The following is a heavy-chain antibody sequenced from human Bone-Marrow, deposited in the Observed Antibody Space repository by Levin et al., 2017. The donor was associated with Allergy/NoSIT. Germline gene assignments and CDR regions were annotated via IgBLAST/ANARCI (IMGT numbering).Heavy chain of an antibody. D-gene: IGHD3/OR15-3a*01. CDR2: IYYSGST. CDR3: ASSSRDWGTGAFNI. J-gene: IGHJ3*02. V-gene: IGHV4-59*01. Sequence: PSETLSLTCTVSGGSISSYYWSWIRQPPGKGLDWIGYIYYSGSTNYNPSLKSRVTISVDTSKNQFSLRLSSVTAADTAVYYCASSSRDWGTGAFNIWGQGTMVTVSS. CDR1: GGSISSYY.